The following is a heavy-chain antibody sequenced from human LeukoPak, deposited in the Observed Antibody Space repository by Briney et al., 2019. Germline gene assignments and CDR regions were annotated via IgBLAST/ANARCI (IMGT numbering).Heavy chain of an antibody. CDR2: IRSKAYGGTT. J-gene: IGHJ4*02. D-gene: IGHD5-18*01. V-gene: IGHV3-49*04. Sequence: HPGGSLRLSCTASGFTFGDYAMSWVRQAPGKGLEWVGFIRSKAYGGTTEYAASVKGRFTISRDDSKSIAYLQMNSLKTEDTAVYYCTRVPAPGYSYDPFDYWGQGTLVTVSS. CDR1: GFTFGDYA. CDR3: TRVPAPGYSYDPFDY.